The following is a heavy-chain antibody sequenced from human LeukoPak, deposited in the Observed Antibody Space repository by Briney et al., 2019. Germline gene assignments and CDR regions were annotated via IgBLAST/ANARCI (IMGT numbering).Heavy chain of an antibody. CDR1: GGSISSYY. D-gene: IGHD2-2*01. CDR2: IYTSGST. CDR3: ARSTYCSSTSCFEGWYFDL. J-gene: IGHJ2*01. Sequence: SETLSLTCTVSGGSISSYYWSWIRQPAGRGLEWIGRIYTSGSTNYNPSLKSRVTISVDKSKNRFSLKLSSVTAADTAVYYCARSTYCSSTSCFEGWYFDLWGRGTLVTVSS. V-gene: IGHV4-4*07.